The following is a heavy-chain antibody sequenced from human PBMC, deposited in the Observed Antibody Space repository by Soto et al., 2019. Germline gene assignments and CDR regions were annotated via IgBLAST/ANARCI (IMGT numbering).Heavy chain of an antibody. CDR1: GASISGGEFF. D-gene: IGHD4-17*01. V-gene: IGHV4-31*03. CDR2: ISKNGGT. J-gene: IGHJ4*01. CDR3: ARASRVTTSGTTAYYFDY. Sequence: SETLSLTCSVSGASISGGEFFWAWIRQQPGKGLEWIGYISKNGGTYDSPSLKSRVSLSVDTSKNHFSLRLTSVTAADTAVYYCARASRVTTSGTTAYYFDYWGRGTLVTVSS.